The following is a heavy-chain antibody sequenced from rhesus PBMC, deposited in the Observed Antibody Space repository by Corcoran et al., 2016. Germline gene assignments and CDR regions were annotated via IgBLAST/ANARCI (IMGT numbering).Heavy chain of an antibody. J-gene: IGHJ4*01. CDR1: GVSIRSYW. CDR3: GGGGGHRGYPG. Sequence: QVQLQESGPGLVQPSETLSLTCAVSGVSIRSYWWTWIRQSLGKGLEWIGEVNGETGNSHSHTPLKDGGTNSNDRVENQVSLDPGVGAGAGTAGYYCGGGGGHRGYPGWGQGVLVTVSS. D-gene: IGHD5-30*01. CDR2: VNGETGNS. V-gene: IGHV4-80*01.